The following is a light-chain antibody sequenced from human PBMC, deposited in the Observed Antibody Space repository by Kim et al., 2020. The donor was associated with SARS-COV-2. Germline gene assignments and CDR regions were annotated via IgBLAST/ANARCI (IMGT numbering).Light chain of an antibody. CDR1: QSVNNNY. CDR2: GAS. J-gene: IGKJ2*01. CDR3: HKYGNSPYT. V-gene: IGKV3-20*01. Sequence: LSPGERAAPSCRASQSVNNNYLAWYQQKPGQAPRLLIYGASTRATGTPDTFSGSGSVTDFTLTISRLESEEFAVYYCHKYGNSPYTFGQGTKREI.